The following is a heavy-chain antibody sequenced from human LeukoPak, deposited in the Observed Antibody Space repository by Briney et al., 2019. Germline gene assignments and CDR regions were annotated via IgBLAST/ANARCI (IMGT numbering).Heavy chain of an antibody. D-gene: IGHD5-18*01. CDR2: IYYSGST. CDR1: GGSISVYY. CDR3: ARRAGEYTYGEFDY. Sequence: SETLSLTCTVSGGSISVYYWSWSRQPPGKGLEWIGYIYYSGSTNYNPSLKSRVTISVDTSKSQFSLKLSSVTAADTAVYYCARRAGEYTYGEFDYWGQGTLVTVSS. V-gene: IGHV4-59*08. J-gene: IGHJ4*02.